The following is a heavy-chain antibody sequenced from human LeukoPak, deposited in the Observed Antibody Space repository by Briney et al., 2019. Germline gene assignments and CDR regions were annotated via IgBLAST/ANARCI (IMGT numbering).Heavy chain of an antibody. CDR3: AKAHYPTNPLAYCGGDCLYYYYGMDV. CDR1: GFTFSSYW. Sequence: GGSLRLSCAASGFTFSSYWMHWVRQAPGKGLVWVSRINSDGSSTSYADSVKGRFTISRDNAKNTLYLQMNSLRAEDTAVYYCAKAHYPTNPLAYCGGDCLYYYYGMDVWGQGTTVTVSS. D-gene: IGHD2-21*02. V-gene: IGHV3-74*01. CDR2: INSDGSST. J-gene: IGHJ6*02.